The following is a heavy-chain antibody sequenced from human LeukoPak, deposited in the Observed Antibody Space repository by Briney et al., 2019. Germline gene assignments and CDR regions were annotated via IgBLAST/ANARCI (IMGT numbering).Heavy chain of an antibody. CDR1: GGXISSYY. J-gene: IGHJ3*02. CDR2: IYYSGST. Sequence: SETLSLTCTVSGGXISSYYCNWIRQPPGKGREWLGYIYYSGSTNYNPSLKSRVTISVDTSKNQFSLKLSSVTAADTAVYYCAGRLWRRDGYNLSAFDIWGQGTMVTVSS. V-gene: IGHV4-59*01. D-gene: IGHD5-24*01. CDR3: AGRLWRRDGYNLSAFDI.